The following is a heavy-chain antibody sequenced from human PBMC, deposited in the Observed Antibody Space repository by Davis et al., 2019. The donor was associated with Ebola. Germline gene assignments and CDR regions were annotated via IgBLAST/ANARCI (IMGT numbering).Heavy chain of an antibody. CDR3: ARGWLRSAFDQ. Sequence: HLQTLSLTCAISGDSVSGSSGAWNWIRQSPSRGLEWLGRTYYSSKWYNESALSVKSRITISADTAKNQLSLHLNSVTPEDTAVYYCARGWLRSAFDQWGQGTLVTVSS. D-gene: IGHD5-12*01. CDR2: TYYSSKWYN. J-gene: IGHJ4*02. V-gene: IGHV6-1*01. CDR1: GDSVSGSSGA.